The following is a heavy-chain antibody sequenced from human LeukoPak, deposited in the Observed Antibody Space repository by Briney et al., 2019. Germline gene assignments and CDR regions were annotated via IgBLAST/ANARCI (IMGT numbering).Heavy chain of an antibody. V-gene: IGHV1-69*13. Sequence: ASVKVSFKASGGTFSSYAISWVRQAPGQGLEWMGGIIPIFGTANYAQKFQGRVTITADESTSTAHMELSSLRSEDTAVYYCARDSWGYDSYGMDVWGQGTTVTVSS. J-gene: IGHJ6*02. CDR2: IIPIFGTA. CDR3: ARDSWGYDSYGMDV. D-gene: IGHD5-12*01. CDR1: GGTFSSYA.